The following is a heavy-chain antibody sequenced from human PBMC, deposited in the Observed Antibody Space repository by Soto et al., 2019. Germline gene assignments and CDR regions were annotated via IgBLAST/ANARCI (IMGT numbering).Heavy chain of an antibody. CDR3: AKDRYYDSSGYYPYFEH. CDR2: ISGSGGST. V-gene: IGHV3-23*01. J-gene: IGHJ1*01. D-gene: IGHD3-22*01. CDR1: GFTFSSYA. Sequence: GVSLRLSCAASGFTFSSYAMSWVRQAPGKGLEWVSAISGSGGSTYYADSVKGRFTISRDNSKNTLYLQMNSLRAEDTAVYYCAKDRYYDSSGYYPYFEHWGQGTLVTVSS.